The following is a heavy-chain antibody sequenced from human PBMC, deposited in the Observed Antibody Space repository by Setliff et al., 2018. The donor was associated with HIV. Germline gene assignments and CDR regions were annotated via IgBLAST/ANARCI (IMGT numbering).Heavy chain of an antibody. J-gene: IGHJ2*01. D-gene: IGHD3-9*01. CDR3: ARGPPRWEEAISWYFDL. CDR1: GGSFSGYS. Sequence: PSETLSLTSAVYGGSFSGYSWSWIRQPPGKGLEWIGEITDSGRTNYTPSLKRRVTISIDTSKNQFSLKLSSVTAADTAVYYCARGPPRWEEAISWYFDLWGRGTLVTVSS. V-gene: IGHV4-34*01. CDR2: ITDSGRT.